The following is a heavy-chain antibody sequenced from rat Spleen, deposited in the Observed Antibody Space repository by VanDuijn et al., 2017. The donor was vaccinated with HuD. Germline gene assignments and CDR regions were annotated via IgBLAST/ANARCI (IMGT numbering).Heavy chain of an antibody. CDR2: ITNSHGNI. CDR3: TRGLYVKYGAYIPYYFDY. V-gene: IGHV5S23*01. J-gene: IGHJ2*01. Sequence: EVQLVESGGGLVQPGRSLKLSCAASGFTFSNYYMAWVRQAPTKGLEWVTSITNSHGNIYYRDSVKGRFTISRDNAKSTLYLQMDSLRSEDTATYYCTRGLYVKYGAYIPYYFDYWGQGVMVTVSS. CDR1: GFTFSNYY. D-gene: IGHD1-6*01.